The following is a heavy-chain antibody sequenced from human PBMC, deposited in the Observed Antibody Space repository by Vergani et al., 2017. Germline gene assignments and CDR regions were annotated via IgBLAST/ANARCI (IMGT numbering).Heavy chain of an antibody. D-gene: IGHD5-12*01. CDR2: ISYDGSNK. J-gene: IGHJ4*02. CDR1: GFTFSSYG. V-gene: IGHV3-30*19. CDR3: ARDGVISGYDYFDY. Sequence: QVQLVESGGGVVQPGRSLRLSCAASGFTFSSYGMHWVRQAPGKGLEWVAVISYDGSNKYYADSVKGRFTISRDNSKNTLYLQMNSLRAEDTAVYYCARDGVISGYDYFDYWGQGTLVTVSS.